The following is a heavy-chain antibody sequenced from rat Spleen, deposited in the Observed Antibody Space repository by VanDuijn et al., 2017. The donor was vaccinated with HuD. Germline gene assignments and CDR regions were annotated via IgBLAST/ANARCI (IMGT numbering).Heavy chain of an antibody. V-gene: IGHV5S23*01. J-gene: IGHJ2*01. Sequence: EVQLVESGGGLVHPGRSLKLSCAASGFTFSDYNMAWVRQAPTKGLEWVASISTGDDDTYYRDSVKGRFTISRDDEESTLYLQLDSLRSEDTATYYCARHGSSNYGWYFDYWGHGVRVTVSS. CDR1: GFTFSDYN. CDR3: ARHGSSNYGWYFDY. CDR2: ISTGDDDT. D-gene: IGHD1-11*01.